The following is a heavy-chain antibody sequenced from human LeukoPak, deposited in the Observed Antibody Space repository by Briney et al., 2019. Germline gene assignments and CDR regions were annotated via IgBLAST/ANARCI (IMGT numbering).Heavy chain of an antibody. D-gene: IGHD3-22*01. J-gene: IGHJ4*02. CDR2: ISAYNGNA. CDR3: ARDSSAYYYDSSGYYLGIKSYYFDY. Sequence: ASVKVSCKASGYTFTSHGISWVRQAPGQGLEWMGWISAYNGNANYAQKLQGRVTMTTDTSTSTAYMELRSLRSDDTAVYYCARDSSAYYYDSSGYYLGIKSYYFDYWGQGTLVTVSS. CDR1: GYTFTSHG. V-gene: IGHV1-18*01.